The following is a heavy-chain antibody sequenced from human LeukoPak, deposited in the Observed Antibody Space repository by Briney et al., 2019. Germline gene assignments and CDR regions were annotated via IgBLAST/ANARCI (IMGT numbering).Heavy chain of an antibody. D-gene: IGHD3-10*01. Sequence: GGSLRLSRAASGLIFSNYWMTWVRQAPGKGLEWVANIKEDGSETYYVDSVKGRFTISRDNDKNTLYLQMNSLRAEDTAVYYCESYGSVWGQRTLVIVSS. CDR3: ESYGSV. J-gene: IGHJ4*02. V-gene: IGHV3-7*03. CDR1: GLIFSNYW. CDR2: IKEDGSET.